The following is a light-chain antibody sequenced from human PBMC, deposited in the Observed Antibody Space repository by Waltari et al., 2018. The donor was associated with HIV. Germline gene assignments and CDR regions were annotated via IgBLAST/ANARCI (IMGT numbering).Light chain of an antibody. V-gene: IGKV1-5*03. Sequence: DIHMTQSPSPLSAFVGDSVPIPCRASQSIYSWLVWYQQKPGKAPNLLLYKASSLERGVPSRFSGSGSGTELTLTITSLQPGDFATYDCQQYNSYPYTFGQGTQLEIK. CDR2: KAS. CDR3: QQYNSYPYT. CDR1: QSIYSW. J-gene: IGKJ2*01.